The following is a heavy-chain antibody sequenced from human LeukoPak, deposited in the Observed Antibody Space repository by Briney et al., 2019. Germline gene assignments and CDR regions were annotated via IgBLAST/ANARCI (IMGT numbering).Heavy chain of an antibody. V-gene: IGHV1-69*05. D-gene: IGHD6-19*01. CDR3: ARDLRYSSGWHYYYYMDV. J-gene: IGHJ6*03. Sequence: PVKVSCKASGGTFSSYAISWVRQAPGQGLEWMGRIIPIFGTANYAQKFQGRVTITTDESTSTAYMELSSLRSEDTAVYYCARDLRYSSGWHYYYYMDVWGKGTTVTVSS. CDR1: GGTFSSYA. CDR2: IIPIFGTA.